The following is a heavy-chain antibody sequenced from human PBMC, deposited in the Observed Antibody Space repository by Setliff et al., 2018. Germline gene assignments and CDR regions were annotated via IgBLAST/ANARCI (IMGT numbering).Heavy chain of an antibody. D-gene: IGHD3-10*01. CDR3: ARDHAYGSRFYYYYYGMDV. V-gene: IGHV3-7*01. J-gene: IGHJ6*02. Sequence: GGSLRFSCAASGFTFSRYWMSWVRQAPGKGLEWVANIKQDGSEKYYVDSVKGRFTISRDNAKNSLYLQMNSLRAEDTAVYYCARDHAYGSRFYYYYYGMDVWGQGTTVTVSS. CDR1: GFTFSRYW. CDR2: IKQDGSEK.